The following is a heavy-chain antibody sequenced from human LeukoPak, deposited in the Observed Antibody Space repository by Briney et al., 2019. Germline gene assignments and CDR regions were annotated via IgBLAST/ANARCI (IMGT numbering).Heavy chain of an antibody. D-gene: IGHD5-12*01. J-gene: IGHJ4*02. CDR3: ARGVGLREFDY. Sequence: PSETLSLTCSVSDDSISSGAYYWSWIRQHPGKGLEWIGYIYYSGSTYYNPSLKSRVTISVDTSKNQFSLKLSSVTAADTAVYYCARGVGLREFDYWGQGTLVTGSS. V-gene: IGHV4-31*03. CDR1: DDSISSGAYY. CDR2: IYYSGST.